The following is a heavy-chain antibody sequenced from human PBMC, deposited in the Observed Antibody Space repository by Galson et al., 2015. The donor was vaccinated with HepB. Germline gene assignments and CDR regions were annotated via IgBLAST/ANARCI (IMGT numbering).Heavy chain of an antibody. CDR2: VNPNGGGT. D-gene: IGHD1-1*01. CDR3: ARSSLYKWNGYDAFDI. CDR1: GYTFTHYY. Sequence: SVKVSCKASGYTFTHYYTHWVRQAPGQGLEWMGWVNPNGGGTDYAQKFQGRVTLTGDTSISTAYMELSDMKSDDTAVYYCARSSLYKWNGYDAFDIWGQGTLVTVSS. J-gene: IGHJ3*02. V-gene: IGHV1-2*02.